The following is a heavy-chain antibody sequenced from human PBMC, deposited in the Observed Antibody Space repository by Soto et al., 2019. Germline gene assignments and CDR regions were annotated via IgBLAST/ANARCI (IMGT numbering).Heavy chain of an antibody. CDR3: AITLYNYDGIDV. CDR1: GGSISNYY. Sequence: PSETLSLTCTVSGGSISNYYWSWIRQPPGKGLEWIGYIYYSGSTNYNPSLKSRVTISVDTSKNQFSLELSSVTAAETAVYHCAITLYNYDGIDVWGHGTKVTLS. V-gene: IGHV4-59*01. CDR2: IYYSGST. J-gene: IGHJ6*02.